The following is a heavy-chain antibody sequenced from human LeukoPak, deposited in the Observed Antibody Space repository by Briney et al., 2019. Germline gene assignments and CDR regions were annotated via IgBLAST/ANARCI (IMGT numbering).Heavy chain of an antibody. J-gene: IGHJ4*02. Sequence: PGGSLRLSCAASGFTFSSYGMHWVRQAPGKGLEWVAFIRDDGGNTYYADSVKGRFTISRDNSKNTLYLQMNSLRAEDTAVYYCAKDRSGYSSSWLFDYWGQGTLVTVSS. V-gene: IGHV3-30*02. CDR2: IRDDGGNT. CDR1: GFTFSSYG. CDR3: AKDRSGYSSSWLFDY. D-gene: IGHD6-13*01.